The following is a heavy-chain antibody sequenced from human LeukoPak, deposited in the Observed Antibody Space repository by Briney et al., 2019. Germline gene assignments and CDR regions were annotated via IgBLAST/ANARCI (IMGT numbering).Heavy chain of an antibody. CDR3: VKESRQQWLVPPRFDY. Sequence: GGSLRLSCSASGFTFSSYAMHWVRQAPGKGLEYVSGINSNGGGTYYADSVKGRFIISRDNSKKTLYLQMSSLRVEDTAVYYYVKESRQQWLVPPRFDYWGQGTLVTVSS. CDR1: GFTFSSYA. V-gene: IGHV3-64D*06. D-gene: IGHD6-19*01. CDR2: INSNGGGT. J-gene: IGHJ4*02.